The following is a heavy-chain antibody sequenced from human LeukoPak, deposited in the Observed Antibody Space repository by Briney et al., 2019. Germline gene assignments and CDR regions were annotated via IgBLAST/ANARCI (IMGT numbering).Heavy chain of an antibody. CDR1: GFTFSSYA. J-gene: IGHJ4*02. Sequence: RPGGSLRLSCAASGFTFSSYAMTWVRQAPGKGLEWVSGISGGGGSTYHADSVKGRFTISSDNSKNTLFLQMNSLRAEDTAVYYCAKVHSSGWPGYFDYWGPGTLVTVSS. D-gene: IGHD6-19*01. CDR2: ISGGGGST. V-gene: IGHV3-23*01. CDR3: AKVHSSGWPGYFDY.